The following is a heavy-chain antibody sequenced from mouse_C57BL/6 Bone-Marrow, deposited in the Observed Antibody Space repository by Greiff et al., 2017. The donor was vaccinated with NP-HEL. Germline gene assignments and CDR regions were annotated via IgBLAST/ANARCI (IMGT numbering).Heavy chain of an antibody. J-gene: IGHJ2*01. V-gene: IGHV3-6*01. CDR1: GYSITSGYY. Sequence: EVKLQESGPGLVKPSQSLSLTCSVTGYSITSGYYWNWIRQFPGNKLEWMGYISYDGSNNYNPSLKNRISITRDTSKNHFFLKLNSVTTEDTATYYCARGYYGPYYFDYWGQGTTLTVSS. D-gene: IGHD1-1*01. CDR2: ISYDGSN. CDR3: ARGYYGPYYFDY.